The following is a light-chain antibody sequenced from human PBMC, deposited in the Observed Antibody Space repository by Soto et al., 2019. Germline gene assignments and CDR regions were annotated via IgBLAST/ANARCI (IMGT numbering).Light chain of an antibody. V-gene: IGLV2-14*01. J-gene: IGLJ1*01. CDR1: SSDDGGYNY. CDR3: SSYTSSITPCV. Sequence: QSALTQPASVSGSPGQSITISCTGTSSDDGGYNYVSWDQQHPGKAPKLMIYDVSNRPSGVSNRFSGSKSGNTASLTISGLQAEDEADYYCSSYTSSITPCVFGTGTKLTVL. CDR2: DVS.